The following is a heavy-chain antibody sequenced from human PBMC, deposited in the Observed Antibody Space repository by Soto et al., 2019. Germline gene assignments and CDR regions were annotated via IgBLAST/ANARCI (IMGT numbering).Heavy chain of an antibody. V-gene: IGHV4-34*01. CDR1: GGSFSAYY. CDR3: ARGSGDTLASSGFYEY. CDR2: INHSGGT. Sequence: SETLSLTCAVYGGSFSAYYWSWIRQPPGKGLEWIGEINHSGGTSYNPSLKSRVTISVDTSKSQFSLKLTSVTAADRAVYYCARGSGDTLASSGFYEYWGQGTL. J-gene: IGHJ4*02. D-gene: IGHD3-22*01.